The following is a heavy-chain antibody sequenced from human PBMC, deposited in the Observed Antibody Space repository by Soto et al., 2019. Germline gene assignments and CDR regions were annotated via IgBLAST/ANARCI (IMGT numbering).Heavy chain of an antibody. Sequence: GASVKVSCQASGYIFTSYAMHWVRQAPGQRLEWMGWINAGNCNTNYSQTFQGSVTITWDTSASTAYMELSSLRAEDTAAYYYAGPLHGYYDMDVWGQGATVTVSS. J-gene: IGHJ6*02. CDR1: GYIFTSYA. V-gene: IGHV1-3*01. CDR2: INAGNCNT. CDR3: AGPLHGYYDMDV.